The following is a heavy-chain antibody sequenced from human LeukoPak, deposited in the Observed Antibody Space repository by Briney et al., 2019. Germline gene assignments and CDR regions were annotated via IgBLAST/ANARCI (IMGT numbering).Heavy chain of an antibody. CDR1: GGSISSGGYS. Sequence: SETLSLTCAVSGGSISSGGYSWSWIRQPPGKGLEWIGYIYHSGSTYYNPSLKSRVTISLDTSKNHFSLNQFSLRLTSVTAADTAVYYCARGGVNWFDPWGQGTLVTVSS. CDR2: IYHSGST. V-gene: IGHV4-30-2*05. J-gene: IGHJ5*02. CDR3: ARGGVNWFDP. D-gene: IGHD2-8*01.